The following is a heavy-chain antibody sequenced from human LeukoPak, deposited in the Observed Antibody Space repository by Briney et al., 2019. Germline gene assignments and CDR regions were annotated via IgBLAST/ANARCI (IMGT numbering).Heavy chain of an antibody. CDR3: AGQGYGYVYFDF. CDR1: GFSLDSTAVG. CDR2: ICGSDGK. V-gene: IGHV2-5*01. Sequence: SGPTLVNPTETLTLTCTFSGFSLDSTAVGVGWVRQPPGKALEWLALICGSDGKRYIPSLQNRLIITKDTSKNLVVLTMANVDPVDTATYYCAGQGYGYVYFDFWGRGILVTVSS. D-gene: IGHD5-18*01. J-gene: IGHJ4*02.